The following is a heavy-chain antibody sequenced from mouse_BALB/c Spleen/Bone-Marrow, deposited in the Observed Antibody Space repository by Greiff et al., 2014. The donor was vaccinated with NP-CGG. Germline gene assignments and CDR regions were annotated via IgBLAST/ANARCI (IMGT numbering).Heavy chain of an antibody. V-gene: IGHV1S81*02. Sequence: QVHVKQSGAELVKPRASVKLSCKASGYIFTNYWMHWVKQRPGQGLSWIGEINPTNGRSNYNEKFKSKATLTVDKSSSTAYMQLSSLTSEDSAVYYCARRGDYYGAMDYWGQGTSVTVSS. D-gene: IGHD1-1*01. CDR1: GYIFTNYW. CDR2: INPTNGRS. CDR3: ARRGDYYGAMDY. J-gene: IGHJ4*01.